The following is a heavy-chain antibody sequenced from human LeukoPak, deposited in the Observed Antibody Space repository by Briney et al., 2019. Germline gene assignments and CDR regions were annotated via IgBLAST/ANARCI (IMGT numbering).Heavy chain of an antibody. D-gene: IGHD2-8*01. Sequence: ASVKVSCKASGYTFTGYYMHWVRQAPGQGLEWMGWISAYNGNTNYAQKLQGRVTMTTDTSTSTAYMELRSLRSDDTAVYYCARDTEDIVLMVYAIRFDYWGQGTLSPSPQ. J-gene: IGHJ4*02. CDR1: GYTFTGYY. CDR3: ARDTEDIVLMVYAIRFDY. V-gene: IGHV1-18*04. CDR2: ISAYNGNT.